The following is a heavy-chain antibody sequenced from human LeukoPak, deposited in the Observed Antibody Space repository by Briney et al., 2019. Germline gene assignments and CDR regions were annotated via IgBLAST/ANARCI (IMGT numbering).Heavy chain of an antibody. CDR3: ARVLYYYGSGISYYYYYMDV. V-gene: IGHV4-31*03. CDR1: GGSISSGGYY. J-gene: IGHJ6*03. CDR2: IYYSGST. Sequence: SETLSLTCTVSGGSISSGGYYWSWIRQHPGKGLEWIGYIYYSGSTYYNPFLKSRVTISVDTSKNQFSLKLSSVTAADTAVHYCARVLYYYGSGISYYYYYMDVWGKGTTVTVSS. D-gene: IGHD3-10*01.